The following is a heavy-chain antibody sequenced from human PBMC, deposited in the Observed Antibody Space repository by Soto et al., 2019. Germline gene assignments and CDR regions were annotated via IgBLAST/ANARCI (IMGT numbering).Heavy chain of an antibody. CDR2: IYYSGST. V-gene: IGHV4-39*01. Sequence: QLQLQESGPGLVKPSETLSLTCTVSGGSISSSSYYWGWIRQPPGKGLEWIGSIYYSGSTYYNPSLKSRVTISVDTSKNQFSLKLSSVTAADTAVYYCARHVWYYDSSGFFVWGQGTLVTVSS. CDR1: GGSISSSSYY. D-gene: IGHD3-22*01. J-gene: IGHJ4*02. CDR3: ARHVWYYDSSGFFV.